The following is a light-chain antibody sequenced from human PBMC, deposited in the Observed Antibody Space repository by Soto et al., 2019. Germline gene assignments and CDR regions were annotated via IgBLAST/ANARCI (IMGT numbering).Light chain of an antibody. Sequence: QSVLTQPASVSGSPGQSITISCPGTSSDVGGYNYVSWYQQHPGKAPKLMIYEVSNRPSGVSNRFSGSKSGNTASLTISGLQAEDEADYYCSSYTSSSTPFVFGTGTKVPVL. CDR2: EVS. CDR1: SSDVGGYNY. J-gene: IGLJ1*01. CDR3: SSYTSSSTPFV. V-gene: IGLV2-14*01.